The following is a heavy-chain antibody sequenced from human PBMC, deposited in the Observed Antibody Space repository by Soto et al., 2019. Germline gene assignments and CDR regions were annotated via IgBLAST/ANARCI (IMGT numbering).Heavy chain of an antibody. Sequence: VQLVQSGVEVKKPGASVKVSCKASGYTFTNYGISWVRQAPGQGLEWMGWINTYNGNTNYAQKAQGRVTMTTETSTSTAYMELRSLRPDDTAVYYCARDLLYSTRATVRFDIWGQGTMLTVS. D-gene: IGHD6-13*01. J-gene: IGHJ3*02. CDR1: GYTFTNYG. CDR3: ARDLLYSTRATVRFDI. CDR2: INTYNGNT. V-gene: IGHV1-18*01.